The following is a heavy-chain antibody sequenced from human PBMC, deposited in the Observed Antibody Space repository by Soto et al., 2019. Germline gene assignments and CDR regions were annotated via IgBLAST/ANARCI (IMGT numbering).Heavy chain of an antibody. J-gene: IGHJ6*02. CDR3: ARWPYYDLGMDV. CDR1: GGSFSGYY. Sequence: SETLSLTCAVYGGSFSGYYWSWIRQPPGKGLEWIGEINHSGSTNYNPSLKSRVTISVDRSKNQFSLKLSSVTAADTAVYYCARWPYYDLGMDVWGQGTTVTV. CDR2: INHSGST. D-gene: IGHD3-3*01. V-gene: IGHV4-34*01.